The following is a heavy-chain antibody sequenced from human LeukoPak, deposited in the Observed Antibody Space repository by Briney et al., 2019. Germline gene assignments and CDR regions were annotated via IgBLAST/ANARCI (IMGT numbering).Heavy chain of an antibody. D-gene: IGHD3-16*02. Sequence: GASVKVSCKASGYTFTSYGISWVRQAPGQGLEWMGWISAYNGNTNYAQKLQGRVTMTTDTSTSTAYMELRSLRSDDTAVYYCARVPYDYIWGSYRSDAFDIWGQGTMVTVSS. CDR2: ISAYNGNT. V-gene: IGHV1-18*01. CDR3: ARVPYDYIWGSYRSDAFDI. CDR1: GYTFTSYG. J-gene: IGHJ3*02.